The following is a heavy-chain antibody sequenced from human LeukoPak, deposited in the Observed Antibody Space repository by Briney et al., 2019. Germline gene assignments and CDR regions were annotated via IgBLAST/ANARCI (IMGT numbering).Heavy chain of an antibody. D-gene: IGHD1-26*01. Sequence: ASVKVSCKASGYTFTGYYMHWVRQAPGQGLEWMGWINPDNGDTNYAQNFQGRVTMTRDTSTSTVYMELSSLRSEDTAVYYCARAPYSGSLDYWGQGTLVTVSS. CDR3: ARAPYSGSLDY. CDR2: INPDNGDT. CDR1: GYTFTGYY. J-gene: IGHJ4*02. V-gene: IGHV1-2*02.